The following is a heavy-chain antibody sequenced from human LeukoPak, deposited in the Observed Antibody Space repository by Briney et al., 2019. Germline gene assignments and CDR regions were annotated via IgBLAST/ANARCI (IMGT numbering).Heavy chain of an antibody. V-gene: IGHV1-2*02. CDR2: INPNSGGT. J-gene: IGHJ4*02. D-gene: IGHD6-19*01. CDR3: AKSYPEPKGIEVAGGVWG. CDR1: GYIFTGYH. Sequence: GASLKVSCKASGYIFTGYHMYWVRQAPGQGLEWMGWINPNSGGTNYAQKFQGRVTMTRDTSISTAYMELGRLRSDDPAVYYCAKSYPEPKGIEVAGGVWGRGQVILVTVSS.